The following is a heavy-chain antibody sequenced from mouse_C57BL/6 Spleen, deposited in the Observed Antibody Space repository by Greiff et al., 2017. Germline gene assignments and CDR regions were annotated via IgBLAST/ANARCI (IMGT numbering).Heavy chain of an antibody. D-gene: IGHD1-1*01. CDR3: ARGPLGSYFDY. J-gene: IGHJ2*01. V-gene: IGHV1-82*01. CDR2: IYPGDGDT. CDR1: GYAFSSSW. Sequence: VQLQQSGPELVKPGASVKISCKASGYAFSSSWMNWVKQRPGKGLEWIGRIYPGDGDTNYNGKFKGKATLTADKSSSTAYMQLSSLTSEDSAVYFCARGPLGSYFDYWGQGTTLTVSS.